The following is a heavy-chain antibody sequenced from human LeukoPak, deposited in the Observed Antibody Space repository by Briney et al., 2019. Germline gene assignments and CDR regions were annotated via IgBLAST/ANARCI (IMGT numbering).Heavy chain of an antibody. D-gene: IGHD3-10*01. CDR3: AKEMGVLLWFGELWDYMDV. V-gene: IGHV3-23*01. CDR1: GFTFSSYG. J-gene: IGHJ6*03. Sequence: PGGSLRLSCAASGFTFSSYGMSWVRQAPGKGLEWVSAISGSGGSTYYADSVKGRFTISRDNSKNTLYLQMNSLRAEDTAVYYCAKEMGVLLWFGELWDYMDVWGKGTTVTISS. CDR2: ISGSGGST.